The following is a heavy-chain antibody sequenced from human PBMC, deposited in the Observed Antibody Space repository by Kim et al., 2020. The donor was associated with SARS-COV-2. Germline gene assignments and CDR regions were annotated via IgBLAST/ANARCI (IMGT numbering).Heavy chain of an antibody. CDR2: IKQDGSEK. J-gene: IGHJ4*02. D-gene: IGHD2-21*01. V-gene: IGHV3-7*01. CDR3: VRDCGGDCFTY. Sequence: GGSLRLSCAASGFTFSNYWMSWVRQAPGKGLEWVGNIKQDGSEKQHVDSVRGRFTISRDNAKNSLYLQMNSLRADDTAVYYCVRDCGGDCFTYWGQGTLVTVSS. CDR1: GFTFSNYW.